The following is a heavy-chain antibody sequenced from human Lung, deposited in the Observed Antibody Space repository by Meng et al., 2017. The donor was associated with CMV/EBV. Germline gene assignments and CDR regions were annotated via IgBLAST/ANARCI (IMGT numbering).Heavy chain of an antibody. CDR2: ISWSGGSR. J-gene: IGHJ4*02. Sequence: SCAAADFTFGDYAMHWVRQAPGKGLEWVSGISWSGGSRGFADSVKGRFSISRDNADNSLYLQMNSLRPEDTALYYCAKSGAIAAAGSPFGRSYFGYWXQGTXVTVSS. V-gene: IGHV3-9*01. D-gene: IGHD6-13*01. CDR3: AKSGAIAAAGSPFGRSYFGY. CDR1: DFTFGDYA.